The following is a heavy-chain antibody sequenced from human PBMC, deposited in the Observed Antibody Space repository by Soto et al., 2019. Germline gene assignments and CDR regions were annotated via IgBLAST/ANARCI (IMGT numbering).Heavy chain of an antibody. J-gene: IGHJ3*02. CDR1: GGSISSGGYY. D-gene: IGHD3-22*01. V-gene: IGHV4-31*03. CDR2: IYYSGST. Sequence: PSETLSLTCTVSGGSISSGGYYWSWIRQHPGKGLEWIGYIYYSGSTYYNPSLKSRVTISVDTSKNQFSLKLSSVTAADTAVYYCATLDPYYYDSSGYYVAELAFDIWGQGTMVTVSS. CDR3: ATLDPYYYDSSGYYVAELAFDI.